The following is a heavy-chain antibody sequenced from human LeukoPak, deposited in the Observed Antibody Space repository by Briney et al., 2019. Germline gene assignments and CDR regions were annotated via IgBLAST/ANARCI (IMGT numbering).Heavy chain of an antibody. J-gene: IGHJ6*03. D-gene: IGHD1-20*01. CDR2: ISSSGSTI. CDR1: GFTFSDYY. V-gene: IGHV3-11*04. CDR3: ASYNWKLNYYYYYMDV. Sequence: GGSLRLSCAASGFTFSDYYMSWIRQAPGKGLEWVSYISSSGSTIYYADSVKGRFTISRDNAKNSLYLQMNSLRAEDTAVYYCASYNWKLNYYYYYMDVWGKGTTVTVSS.